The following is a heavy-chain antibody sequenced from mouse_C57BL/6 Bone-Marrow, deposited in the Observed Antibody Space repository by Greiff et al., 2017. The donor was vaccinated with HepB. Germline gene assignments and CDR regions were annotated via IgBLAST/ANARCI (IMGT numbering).Heavy chain of an antibody. CDR2: ISDGGSYT. V-gene: IGHV5-4*03. D-gene: IGHD1-1*01. J-gene: IGHJ1*03. CDR3: ASRDYYGSPWYFDV. Sequence: EVKLVESGGGLVKPGGSLKLSCAASGFTFSSYAMSWVRQTPEKRLEWVATISDGGSYTYYPDNVKGRFTISRDNAKNNLYLQMSHLKSEDTAMYDCASRDYYGSPWYFDVWGTGTTVTVSS. CDR1: GFTFSSYA.